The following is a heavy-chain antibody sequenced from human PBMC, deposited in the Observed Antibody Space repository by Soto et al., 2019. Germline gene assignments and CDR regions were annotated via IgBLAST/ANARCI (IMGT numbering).Heavy chain of an antibody. CDR2: MHRGGST. V-gene: IGHV3-53*01. CDR1: GFSVSGSS. Sequence: GGSLRLSCVVSGFSVSGSSIFWVRQATGKGLEWVSLMHRGGSTDNADSVKGRFTTSRDKSKNTLYLHMNGLRVEDTAVYYCARVNTTLVDHFDCWGQGTLVTVSS. CDR3: ARVNTTLVDHFDC. J-gene: IGHJ4*02. D-gene: IGHD5-18*01.